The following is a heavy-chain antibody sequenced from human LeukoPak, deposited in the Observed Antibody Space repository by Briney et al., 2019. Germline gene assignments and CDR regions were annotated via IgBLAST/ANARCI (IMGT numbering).Heavy chain of an antibody. CDR2: ISSSSSTI. V-gene: IGHV3-48*01. D-gene: IGHD3-22*01. J-gene: IGHJ5*02. Sequence: GGSLRLSCAASGFTFSSYSMNWVRQAPGKGLEWVSYISSSSSTIYYADSVKGRFTISRDNAKNSLYLQMNSLRAEDTAVYYCARDGPLNYYDSSGYPASGFYPWGQGTLVTVSS. CDR1: GFTFSSYS. CDR3: ARDGPLNYYDSSGYPASGFYP.